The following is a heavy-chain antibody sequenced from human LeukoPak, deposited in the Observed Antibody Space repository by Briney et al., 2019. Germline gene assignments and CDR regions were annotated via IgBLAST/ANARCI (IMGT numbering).Heavy chain of an antibody. J-gene: IGHJ3*02. Sequence: PSETLSLTCTVSGGSISSHYWSWIRRPPGKGLEWIGYIYYSGSTNYNPSLKSRVTISVDTSKNQFSLKLSSVTAADTAVYYCARDGRYYGRAAFDIWGQGTMVTVSS. D-gene: IGHD3-10*01. CDR3: ARDGRYYGRAAFDI. CDR2: IYYSGST. V-gene: IGHV4-59*11. CDR1: GGSISSHY.